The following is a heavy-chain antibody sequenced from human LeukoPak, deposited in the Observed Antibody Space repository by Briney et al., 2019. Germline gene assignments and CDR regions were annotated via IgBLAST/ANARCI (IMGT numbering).Heavy chain of an antibody. V-gene: IGHV3-23*01. CDR1: GFSFSSFA. J-gene: IGHJ4*02. Sequence: GGSLRLSFAASGFSFSSFAMRWVRQAPGKGLDWVSAISDSGCSTHYADSVKGRFTISRDNSKNTLYLLMNSLRAEDTAVYYCAKSMYPAGFHFDDWGQGTLVTVSS. CDR3: AKSMYPAGFHFDD. D-gene: IGHD1-1*01. CDR2: ISDSGCST.